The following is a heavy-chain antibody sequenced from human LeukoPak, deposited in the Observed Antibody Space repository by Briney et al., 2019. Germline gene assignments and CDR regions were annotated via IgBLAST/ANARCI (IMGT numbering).Heavy chain of an antibody. CDR3: ARALFPGFDI. Sequence: SETLSLTCTVSGGSISSGSYYWSWIRQPAGKGLEWIGRIYTSGSTNYNPSLKSRVTISVDTSKNQCSLKLSSVTAADTAVYYCARALFPGFDIWGQGTMVTVSS. V-gene: IGHV4-61*02. J-gene: IGHJ3*02. CDR2: IYTSGST. CDR1: GGSISSGSYY. D-gene: IGHD2-21*01.